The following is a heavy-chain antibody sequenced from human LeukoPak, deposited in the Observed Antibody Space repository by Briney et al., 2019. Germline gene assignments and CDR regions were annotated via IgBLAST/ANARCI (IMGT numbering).Heavy chain of an antibody. V-gene: IGHV3-7*01. CDR1: GFTLSDHW. D-gene: IGHD2-8*02. J-gene: IGHJ4*02. CDR2: IKTDGSEK. Sequence: GGSLRLSCAASGFTLSDHWVYWVRQAPGKGLEWLANIKTDGSEKYYVDSVKGRFTISRDNANNSLYLQMNSLRVEDTAVYFCASYLYWWSDLGFWGQGTLVTVSS. CDR3: ASYLYWWSDLGF.